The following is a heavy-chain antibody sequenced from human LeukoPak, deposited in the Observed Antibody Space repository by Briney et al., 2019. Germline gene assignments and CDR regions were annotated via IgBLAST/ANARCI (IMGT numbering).Heavy chain of an antibody. J-gene: IGHJ6*02. CDR1: GFTFSSYW. V-gene: IGHV3-7*01. CDR3: ARVSVGEHPYYYYGMDV. CDR2: IKQDGSEK. Sequence: PGGSLRLSCAASGFTFSSYWMSWVRQAPGKGLEWAANIKQDGSEKYYVDSVKGRFTISRDNAKNSLYLQMNSLRAEDTAVYYCARVSVGEHPYYYYGMDVWGQGTTVTVSS. D-gene: IGHD1/OR15-1a*01.